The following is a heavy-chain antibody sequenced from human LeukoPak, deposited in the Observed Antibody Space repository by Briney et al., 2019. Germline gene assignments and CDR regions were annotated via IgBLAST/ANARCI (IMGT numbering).Heavy chain of an antibody. CDR3: ASSGSEYKEYYYDSSAPYYFDY. CDR2: INPSGGST. CDR1: GYTFTSYY. J-gene: IGHJ4*02. Sequence: ASVKVSCKASGYTFTSYYMHWVRQAPGQGLEWMGIINPSGGSTSYAQKFQGRVTITADESTSTAYMELSSLRSEDTAVYYCASSGSEYKEYYYDSSAPYYFDYRGQGTLVTVSS. D-gene: IGHD3-22*01. V-gene: IGHV1-46*01.